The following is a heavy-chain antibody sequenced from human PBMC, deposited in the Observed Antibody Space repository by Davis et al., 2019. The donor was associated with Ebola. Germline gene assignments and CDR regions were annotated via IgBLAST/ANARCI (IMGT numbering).Heavy chain of an antibody. D-gene: IGHD3-22*01. V-gene: IGHV3-21*01. Sequence: GGSLRLSCAASGFSFSNYNMNWVRQAPGKGLEWVSSISDSGSFTAYADSVKGRFTISRDNAKDSLFLQMTSLRVEDTAVYYCAGEGYDSIWIHFDHWGQGTLVTVSP. J-gene: IGHJ4*02. CDR3: AGEGYDSIWIHFDH. CDR1: GFSFSNYN. CDR2: ISDSGSFT.